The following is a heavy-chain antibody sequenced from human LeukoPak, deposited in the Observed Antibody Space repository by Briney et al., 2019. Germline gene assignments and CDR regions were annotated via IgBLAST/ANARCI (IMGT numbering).Heavy chain of an antibody. CDR3: ARDSAGNDY. J-gene: IGHJ4*02. CDR1: GFTFSTYW. V-gene: IGHV3-7*01. CDR2: IKQDGSEK. Sequence: GGSLRLSCAASGFTFSTYWMSWVRQAPGKGLEWVANIKQDGSEKYYVDSVKGRFTISRDNAKNSLYLQMNSLRAEDTAMHYCARDSAGNDYWGQGTLVTVSS. D-gene: IGHD6-13*01.